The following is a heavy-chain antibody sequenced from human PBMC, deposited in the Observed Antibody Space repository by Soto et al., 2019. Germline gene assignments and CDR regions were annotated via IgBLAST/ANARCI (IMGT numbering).Heavy chain of an antibody. V-gene: IGHV1-2*02. CDR1: GYTFTGYY. Sequence: ASVKVSCKASGYTFTGYYVHWVRQAPGQGLEWMGWINPNSGGTNYAQKFQGRVTMTRDTSISTAYMELSRLRSDDTAVYYCATADVVITAYYYYGMDVWGQGTTVTV. CDR3: ATADVVITAYYYYGMDV. CDR2: INPNSGGT. D-gene: IGHD3-22*01. J-gene: IGHJ6*02.